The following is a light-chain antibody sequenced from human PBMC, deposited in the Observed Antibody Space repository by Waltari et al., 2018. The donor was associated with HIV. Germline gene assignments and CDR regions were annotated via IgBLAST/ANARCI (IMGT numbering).Light chain of an antibody. CDR3: SSYGRGDMQL. V-gene: IGLV2-18*02. CDR1: STDIGAFDR. CDR2: DVH. J-gene: IGLJ3*02. Sequence: QSALTQPPSVSGSPGQSVTISCTGTSTDIGAFDRVSWYQRPPGSAPKLLLYDVHIRPSGGVSRFAGSKSGNTASLTISGLQPEDTAEYYCSSYGRGDMQLFGGGTNLAVL.